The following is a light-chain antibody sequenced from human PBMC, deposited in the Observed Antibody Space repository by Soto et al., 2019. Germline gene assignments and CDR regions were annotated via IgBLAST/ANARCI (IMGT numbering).Light chain of an antibody. CDR3: QQYSSLT. J-gene: IGKJ3*01. V-gene: IGKV1-5*01. CDR1: QSISGW. CDR2: DAS. Sequence: DIQMTQSPSTMSASVGDRVTLTCRASQSISGWLAWYQQKPGKAPKLLIYDASSLESGVPSRFSGSGSGTEFTLTISSLQPDDFATYYCQQYSSLTFGPGTKVEI.